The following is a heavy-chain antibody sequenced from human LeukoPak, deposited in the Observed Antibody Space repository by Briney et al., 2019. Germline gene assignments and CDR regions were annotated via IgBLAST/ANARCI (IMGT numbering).Heavy chain of an antibody. J-gene: IGHJ5*02. CDR1: GFTFSDYY. CDR2: ISSSSSYT. CDR3: AKVMGTVTLNWFDP. V-gene: IGHV3-11*05. Sequence: PGGSLRLSCAASGFTFSDYYMSWIRQAPGKGLEWVSYISSSSSYTNYADSVKGRFTISRDNSKNTLYLQMNSLRAEDTAVYYCAKVMGTVTLNWFDPWGQGTLVTVSS. D-gene: IGHD4-17*01.